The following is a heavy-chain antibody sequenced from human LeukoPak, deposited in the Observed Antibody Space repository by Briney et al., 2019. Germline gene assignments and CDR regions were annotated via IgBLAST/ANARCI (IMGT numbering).Heavy chain of an antibody. V-gene: IGHV3-7*01. CDR1: GFTFTDYW. CDR2: IRQDGGEK. D-gene: IGHD6-13*01. CDR3: ARDGTAPGLYFDL. Sequence: GGSLRLSCAVSGFTFTDYWMNWVRQAPGKGLEWVASIRQDGGEKSYVDSVKGRFSISRDNTKNSLHLQMSSLRAEDTAVYYCARDGTAPGLYFDLWGQGTLVTVSS. J-gene: IGHJ4*01.